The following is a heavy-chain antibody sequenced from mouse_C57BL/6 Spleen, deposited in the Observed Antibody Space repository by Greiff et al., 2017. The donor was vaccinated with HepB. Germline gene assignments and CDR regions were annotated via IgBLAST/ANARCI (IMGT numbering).Heavy chain of an antibody. J-gene: IGHJ4*01. CDR1: GYTFTSHW. Sequence: QVQLKQPGTELVKPGASVKLSCKASGYTFTSHWMHWVKQRPGQGLEWIGNINPSNGGTNYNEKFKSKATLTVDKSSSTAYMQLSSLTSEDSAVYYCARSLYYDYDGGYAMDYWGQGTSVTVSS. D-gene: IGHD2-4*01. V-gene: IGHV1-53*01. CDR3: ARSLYYDYDGGYAMDY. CDR2: INPSNGGT.